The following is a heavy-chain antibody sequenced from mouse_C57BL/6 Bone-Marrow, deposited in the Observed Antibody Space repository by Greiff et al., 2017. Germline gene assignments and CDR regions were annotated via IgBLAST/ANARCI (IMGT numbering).Heavy chain of an antibody. CDR2: IYPGDGDT. Sequence: QVHVKQSGAELVKPGASVKISCKASGYAFSSYWMNWVKQRPGKGLEWIGQIYPGDGDTNYNGKFKGKATLTADKSSSTAYLQRSSLTSEDSAVYFCARDGYHWYFDVWGTGTTVTVSS. V-gene: IGHV1-80*01. CDR1: GYAFSSYW. J-gene: IGHJ1*03. D-gene: IGHD2-3*01. CDR3: ARDGYHWYFDV.